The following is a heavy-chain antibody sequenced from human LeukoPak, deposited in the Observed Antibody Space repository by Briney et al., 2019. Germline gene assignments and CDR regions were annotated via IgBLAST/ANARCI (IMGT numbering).Heavy chain of an antibody. V-gene: IGHV3-43*02. CDR3: AKDRYCRGGNCYSPLDY. CDR2: ISGDGDTT. D-gene: IGHD2-15*01. Sequence: PGGSLRLSCAASGFTFDDYGMHWVRQAPGKGLEWVSLISGDGDTTYYADSVKGRFTISRDNSKKSLFLQMSSLRTEDTALYYCAKDRYCRGGNCYSPLDYWGQGTLVTVSS. J-gene: IGHJ4*02. CDR1: GFTFDDYG.